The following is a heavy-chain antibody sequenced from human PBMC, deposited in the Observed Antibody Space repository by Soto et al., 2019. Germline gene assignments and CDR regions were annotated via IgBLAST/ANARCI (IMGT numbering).Heavy chain of an antibody. D-gene: IGHD5-12*01. V-gene: IGHV3-23*01. Sequence: GWSLRLSCAASEFSFRSCAMSWVRQAPGKGLEWGATITGTGTSTYFADSVKGRFTISRDNSRNTLYLQLNSLRAEDTAVYYCAKTQRPQWLLTKYLDSSGQRALAT. CDR1: EFSFRSCA. J-gene: IGHJ5*01. CDR2: ITGTGTST. CDR3: AKTQRPQWLLTKYLDS.